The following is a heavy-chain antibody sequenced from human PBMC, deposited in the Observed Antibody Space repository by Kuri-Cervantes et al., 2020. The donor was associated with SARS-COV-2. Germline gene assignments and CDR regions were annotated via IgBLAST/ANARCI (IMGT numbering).Heavy chain of an antibody. CDR1: GFTFSSYD. Sequence: GGSLRLSCAACGFTFSSYDMHWVRQATGKGLEWVSAIGTAGDTYYPGSVKGQFTISRENAKNSLYLQMNSLRAEDTAVYYCAKSIGGGGYYYYYYYMDVWGKGTTVTVSS. J-gene: IGHJ6*03. CDR2: IGTAGDT. V-gene: IGHV3-13*03. CDR3: AKSIGGGGYYYYYYYMDV. D-gene: IGHD2-15*01.